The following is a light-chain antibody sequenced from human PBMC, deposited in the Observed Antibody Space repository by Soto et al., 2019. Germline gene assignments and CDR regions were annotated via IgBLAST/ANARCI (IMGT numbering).Light chain of an antibody. CDR2: EVT. Sequence: QSALTQPPSASGSPGQSVTISCTGTSGDIGGYDYVSWYQQHPGKAPKLMIYEVTKQPLGVPDRFSGSKSGNTASLTVSGLQAEDEADYYCSSYAGSINPYVFGTGTKLTVL. CDR1: SGDIGGYDY. V-gene: IGLV2-8*01. J-gene: IGLJ1*01. CDR3: SSYAGSINPYV.